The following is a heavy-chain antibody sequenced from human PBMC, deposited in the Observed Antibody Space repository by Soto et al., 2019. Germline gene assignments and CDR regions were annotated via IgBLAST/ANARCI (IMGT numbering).Heavy chain of an antibody. J-gene: IGHJ4*02. Sequence: QVQLEQSGAEVKEPGASVRVSCKLSGDTFTRYYIHWVRQAPGQGLEWMGRINPNSGDTKYAQSFQGRVTMTRDTSINTAYMELSRLRSDDPAVYYCARGGGSSCFDYWGQGILVTVSA. CDR2: INPNSGDT. D-gene: IGHD2-2*01. CDR1: GDTFTRYY. V-gene: IGHV1-2*06. CDR3: ARGGGSSCFDY.